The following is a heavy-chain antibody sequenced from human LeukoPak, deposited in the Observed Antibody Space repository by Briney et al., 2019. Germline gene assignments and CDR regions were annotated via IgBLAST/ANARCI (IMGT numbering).Heavy chain of an antibody. Sequence: PSETLSLTCNVSGASISSSYWSWIRQPPGKGLEWIGYSSYSGTTNCYPSLKSRVTISVDTSKNQFSLKLSSVTAADTAVYYCARDKRGGLSFGSYFDYWGQGILFTVSS. J-gene: IGHJ4*02. CDR2: SSYSGTT. CDR3: ARDKRGGLSFGSYFDY. D-gene: IGHD5-18*01. CDR1: GASISSSY. V-gene: IGHV4-59*01.